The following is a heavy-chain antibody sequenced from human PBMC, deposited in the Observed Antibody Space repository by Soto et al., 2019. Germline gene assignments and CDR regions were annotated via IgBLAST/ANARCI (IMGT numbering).Heavy chain of an antibody. CDR3: ARKGPEDWPLDY. D-gene: IGHD3-9*01. Sequence: SGPTLVNPTQTLTLTCTFSGFSFSTSGMCVSWIRQPPGKALEWLARIDWEDDRYYRTSLKTRLTITKDTSKNQVVLTMTNMDPMDTGTYYCARKGPEDWPLDYWGQETVVTVSS. J-gene: IGHJ4*02. CDR1: GFSFSTSGMC. CDR2: IDWEDDR. V-gene: IGHV2-70*12.